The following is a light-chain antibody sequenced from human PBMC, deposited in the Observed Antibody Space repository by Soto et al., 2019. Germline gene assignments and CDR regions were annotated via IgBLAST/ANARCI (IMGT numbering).Light chain of an antibody. J-gene: IGKJ1*01. V-gene: IGKV3-11*01. CDR1: QSVPSL. Sequence: EILLTQSPATLSLAPAQGSTLSCTARQSVPSLLTWYKQRPGQAPRLLIYDESNRATGIPDRFSASGSGTHFTLTISSLEPEAFAVYYCQHYSRAPLTFGQGTKVDIK. CDR2: DES. CDR3: QHYSRAPLT.